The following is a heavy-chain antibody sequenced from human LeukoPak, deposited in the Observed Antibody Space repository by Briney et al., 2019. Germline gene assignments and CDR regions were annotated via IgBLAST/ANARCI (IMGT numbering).Heavy chain of an antibody. CDR3: ARAYSSGWFLFDY. CDR1: GFTFSSYT. J-gene: IGHJ4*02. Sequence: GGSLRLSCAASGFTFSSYTMNWVRQAPGKGLEWVLSISSGTSYIYYADSVRGRFTISRDNAKNSLYLQMDSLRAEDTAVYYCARAYSSGWFLFDYWGQGTLVTVSS. D-gene: IGHD6-19*01. CDR2: ISSGTSYI. V-gene: IGHV3-21*01.